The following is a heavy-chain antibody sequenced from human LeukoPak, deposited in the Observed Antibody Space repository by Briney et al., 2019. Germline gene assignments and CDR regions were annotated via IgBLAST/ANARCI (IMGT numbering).Heavy chain of an antibody. D-gene: IGHD3-16*01. Sequence: SETLSLTCTASGGSISSYYWSWIRQPPGKGLEWIGYIYYSGSTNYNPSLKSRVTISVDTSKNQFSLKLSSVTAADTAVYYCAREGPRRLPDVWGKGTTVTISS. J-gene: IGHJ6*04. CDR2: IYYSGST. CDR1: GGSISSYY. V-gene: IGHV4-59*01. CDR3: AREGPRRLPDV.